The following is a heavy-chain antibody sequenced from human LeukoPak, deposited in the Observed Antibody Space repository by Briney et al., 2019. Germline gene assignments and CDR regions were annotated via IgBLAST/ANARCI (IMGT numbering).Heavy chain of an antibody. CDR3: ARTHGTLTGTGFDY. CDR1: GFTFSDYY. D-gene: IGHD1-20*01. J-gene: IGHJ4*02. V-gene: IGHV3-11*06. Sequence: GGSLRLSCAASGFTFSDYYMNWIRQAPGKGLEWVSYISTGSTYTNYADSVKGRFTVSRDNAKNSLSLQMNSLRAEDTAVYYCARTHGTLTGTGFDYWGQGTLVTVSS. CDR2: ISTGSTYT.